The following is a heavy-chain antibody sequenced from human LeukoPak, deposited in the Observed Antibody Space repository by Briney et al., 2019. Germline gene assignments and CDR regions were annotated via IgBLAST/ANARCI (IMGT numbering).Heavy chain of an antibody. CDR2: ISYDGGND. Sequence: PGGSLRLSCAASGFTFSSYAMHWVRQAPGKGLEWVAVISYDGGNDYYADSVKGRFTISRDNSKNTLYLQMNSLRPEDTAVYYCVRDSRPPDSIHFWSVNLFAPWGKGTLVTVSS. CDR1: GFTFSSYA. CDR3: VRDSRPPDSIHFWSVNLFAP. D-gene: IGHD3-3*02. V-gene: IGHV3-30*04. J-gene: IGHJ5*02.